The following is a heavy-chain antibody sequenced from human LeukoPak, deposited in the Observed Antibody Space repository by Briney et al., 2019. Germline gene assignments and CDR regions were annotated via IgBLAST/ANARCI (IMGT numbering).Heavy chain of an antibody. J-gene: IGHJ4*02. D-gene: IGHD1-26*01. CDR2: INPSSGST. CDR3: ARGRLIVGATCFDY. V-gene: IGHV1-46*01. CDR1: GYTFTNYY. Sequence: ASVKVSCKASGYTFTNYYIHWVRQAPGQGLEWVGVINPSSGSTSYTQKFQGRVTMTRDMSTSTVYMELSSLRSEDTAVYYCARGRLIVGATCFDYWGQGTLVTVSS.